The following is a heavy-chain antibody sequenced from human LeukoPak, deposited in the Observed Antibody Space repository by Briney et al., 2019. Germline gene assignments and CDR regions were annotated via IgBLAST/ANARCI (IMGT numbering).Heavy chain of an antibody. CDR3: ASGTTGTFGY. CDR1: GFTFSSYS. J-gene: IGHJ4*02. V-gene: IGHV3-21*01. CDR2: ISSSGGYI. D-gene: IGHD1-1*01. Sequence: GGSLRLSCAASGFTFSSYSMDWVRQAPGKGLEWVSSISSSGGYIYSADSVKGRFTISRDNAKNSLYLQMNSLRAEDTAVYYCASGTTGTFGYWGQGTLVTVSS.